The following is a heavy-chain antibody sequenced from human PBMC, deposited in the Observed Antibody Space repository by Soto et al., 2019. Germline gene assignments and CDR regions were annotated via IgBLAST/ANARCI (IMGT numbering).Heavy chain of an antibody. J-gene: IGHJ4*02. Sequence: QVQLVQSGAEVKKPGASVKVSCKASGYTFTSYAISWVRQAPGQGLEWMGWISAYNGNTNYAQKVQGRVTMTTDTCXSTAYMELRSLRSDDTAVYYCARGWFGEFVDYFDYWGQGTLVTVSS. CDR2: ISAYNGNT. CDR1: GYTFTSYA. D-gene: IGHD3-10*01. V-gene: IGHV1-18*01. CDR3: ARGWFGEFVDYFDY.